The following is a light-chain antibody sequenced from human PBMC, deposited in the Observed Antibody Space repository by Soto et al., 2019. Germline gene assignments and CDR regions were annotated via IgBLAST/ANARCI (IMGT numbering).Light chain of an antibody. CDR2: EVS. J-gene: IGLJ1*01. V-gene: IGLV2-14*01. CDR3: TSYIRSSTLDYV. Sequence: QSALTQPASVSGSPGQSITISCTGTSSDVGGYNYVSWYQQYPGKAPKLMIYEVSNRPSGVSNRFSGSKSGNTASLTISGLRAEDEADYYCTSYIRSSTLDYVFGTGTKVTVL. CDR1: SSDVGGYNY.